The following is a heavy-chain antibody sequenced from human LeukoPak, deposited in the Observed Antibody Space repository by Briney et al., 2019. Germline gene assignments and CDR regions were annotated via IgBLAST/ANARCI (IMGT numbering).Heavy chain of an antibody. CDR1: GYTFTTYW. V-gene: IGHV5-51*01. CDR2: IYPGDSDA. J-gene: IGHJ3*02. CDR3: ARHRRQVGYDAFDI. Sequence: GESLKISCQGSGYTFTTYWIAWVRQLPGKGLEWMGIIYPGDSDARYSPSFQGQVTISADKSISTAYLQWSSLKASDTAMYYCARHRRQVGYDAFDIWGQGTMVTVSS. D-gene: IGHD1-26*01.